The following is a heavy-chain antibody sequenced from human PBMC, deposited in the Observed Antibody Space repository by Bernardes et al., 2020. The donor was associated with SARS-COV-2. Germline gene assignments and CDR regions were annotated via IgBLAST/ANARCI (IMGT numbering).Heavy chain of an antibody. D-gene: IGHD4-17*01. Sequence: SVTLSLTCTVSDVSIRSTTYYWGWIRQPPGKGLEWIGSIHYSGGTYYNPSLKSRVTVSIDTSKNHFSLKLSSVTATDTAVYYCARRTTYGANLPIDSWGQGTLVTVSS. J-gene: IGHJ4*02. CDR1: DVSIRSTTYY. CDR3: ARRTTYGANLPIDS. CDR2: IHYSGGT. V-gene: IGHV4-39*02.